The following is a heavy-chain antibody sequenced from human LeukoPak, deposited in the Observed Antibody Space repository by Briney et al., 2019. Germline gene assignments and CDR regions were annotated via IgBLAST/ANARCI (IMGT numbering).Heavy chain of an antibody. CDR3: ARDGMYSYGPPPLDY. V-gene: IGHV1-69*04. J-gene: IGHJ4*02. CDR2: IIPILGIA. Sequence: SVKVSCKASGGTFSSYAISWVRQAPGQGLEWMGRIIPILGIANYAQKFQGRVTITADKPTSTAYMELSSLRSEDTAVYYCARDGMYSYGPPPLDYWGQGTLVTVSS. CDR1: GGTFSSYA. D-gene: IGHD5-18*01.